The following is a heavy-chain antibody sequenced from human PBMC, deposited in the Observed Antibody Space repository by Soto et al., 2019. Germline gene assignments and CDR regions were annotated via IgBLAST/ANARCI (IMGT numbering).Heavy chain of an antibody. J-gene: IGHJ6*02. D-gene: IGHD6-25*01. V-gene: IGHV4-31*03. CDR2: IYYSGGT. CDR3: ARESGGYDSSTRYGLDV. Sequence: KPSETLSLTCSVSGGSISSVGHYWTWIRQQPGKGLEWIGYIYYSGGTDYNPSLKSRVTISVDRSKNQFSLNLSSVTAADTAIYYCARESGGYDSSTRYGLDVWGQGTTVTVSS. CDR1: GGSISSVGHY.